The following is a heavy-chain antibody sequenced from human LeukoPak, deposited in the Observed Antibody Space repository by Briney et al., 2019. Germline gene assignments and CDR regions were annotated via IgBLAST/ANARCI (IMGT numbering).Heavy chain of an antibody. D-gene: IGHD2-15*01. CDR1: GYTFTNYG. Sequence: GASVKVSCKASGYTFTNYGISWWRQAPGQGVEWIAWISTYDHDTNYAQKFRGRVTITTDTSTSTAYMELRSLGSDDTAVYYCVRDYFCSGGTCDDCFDPWGQGTLVTVSS. J-gene: IGHJ5*02. CDR2: ISTYDHDT. CDR3: VRDYFCSGGTCDDCFDP. V-gene: IGHV1-18*01.